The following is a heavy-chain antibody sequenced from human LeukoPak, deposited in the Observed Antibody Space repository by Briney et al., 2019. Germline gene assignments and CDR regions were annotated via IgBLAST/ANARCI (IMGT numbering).Heavy chain of an antibody. J-gene: IGHJ4*02. V-gene: IGHV1-18*01. CDR2: ISAYNGNT. D-gene: IGHD3-22*01. Sequence: ASVKVSCKASGYTFTSYGISWVRQAPGQGLEWMGWISAYNGNTNYAQKLQGRVTMTTDTSTSTAYMELRSLRSDDTAVYYCARGREGYYYDSSGYHLDYWGQGTLATVSS. CDR3: ARGREGYYYDSSGYHLDY. CDR1: GYTFTSYG.